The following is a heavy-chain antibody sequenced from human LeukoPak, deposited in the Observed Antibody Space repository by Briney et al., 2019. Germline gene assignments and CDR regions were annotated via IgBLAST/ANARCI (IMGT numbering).Heavy chain of an antibody. CDR1: GFIFSTYA. V-gene: IGHV3-30*18. J-gene: IGHJ4*02. D-gene: IGHD6-6*01. CDR2: ISYDGSKK. Sequence: HGGSLRLSCAASGFIFSTYAMHWVRQSPGKGLGWVALISYDGSKKYYGDYVKGRFTISRDNSKNTLYLQMSSLGTEDTAAYYCAKVTANIAASETLDCWGQGTLVTVSS. CDR3: AKVTANIAASETLDC.